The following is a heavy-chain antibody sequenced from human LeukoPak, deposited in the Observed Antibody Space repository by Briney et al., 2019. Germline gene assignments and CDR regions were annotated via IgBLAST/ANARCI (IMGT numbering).Heavy chain of an antibody. V-gene: IGHV3-30*02. CDR1: GFTFSSYG. J-gene: IGHJ4*02. CDR2: IRYDGSNK. Sequence: PGGSLRLSCAASGFTFSSYGMHWVRQAPGKGLEWVAFIRYDGSNKYYADSVKGRFTISRDNSKNTLYLQMNSLRAEDTAVYYCARDVSGGNCLFDYWGQGTLVTVSS. D-gene: IGHD2-15*01. CDR3: ARDVSGGNCLFDY.